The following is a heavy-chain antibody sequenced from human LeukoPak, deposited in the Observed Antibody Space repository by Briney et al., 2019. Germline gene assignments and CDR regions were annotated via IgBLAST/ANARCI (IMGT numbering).Heavy chain of an antibody. CDR1: GFTFSSYA. J-gene: IGHJ6*02. Sequence: GGSLRLSCAASGFTFSSYAMHWVRQAPGKGLEWVAVISYDGSNKYYADSVKGRFTISRDNSKNTLYLQMNSLRAEDTAVYYCARDKDQQLVLGGMDVWGQGTTVTVSS. CDR2: ISYDGSNK. D-gene: IGHD6-13*01. CDR3: ARDKDQQLVLGGMDV. V-gene: IGHV3-30*04.